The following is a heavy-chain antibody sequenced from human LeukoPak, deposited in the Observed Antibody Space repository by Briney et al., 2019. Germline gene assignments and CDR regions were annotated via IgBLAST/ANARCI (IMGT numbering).Heavy chain of an antibody. Sequence: SVKVSCKASGGTFSSYAISWVRQAPGQGLEWMGRIIPILGIANYAQKFQGRVTITADKSTTTVYMELSSLRSEDTAVYYCARAYYDSSGYYSEDVFNAFDIWGQGTMVTVSS. J-gene: IGHJ3*02. V-gene: IGHV1-69*04. D-gene: IGHD3-22*01. CDR1: GGTFSSYA. CDR2: IIPILGIA. CDR3: ARAYYDSSGYYSEDVFNAFDI.